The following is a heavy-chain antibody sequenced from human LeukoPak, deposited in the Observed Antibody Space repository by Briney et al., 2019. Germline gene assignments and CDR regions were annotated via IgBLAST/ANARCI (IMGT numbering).Heavy chain of an antibody. CDR3: AKAGDGYKPYYYYYYYMDV. Sequence: GGSLRLSCAASGFTFSSYAMSWVRQAPGKGLEWVSAISGSGGSTYYADSVKGRFTISRDNSKNTLYLQMNSLRAEDTAVYYCAKAGDGYKPYYYYYYYMDVWGKGTTVTVSS. CDR1: GFTFSSYA. J-gene: IGHJ6*03. D-gene: IGHD5-24*01. CDR2: ISGSGGST. V-gene: IGHV3-23*01.